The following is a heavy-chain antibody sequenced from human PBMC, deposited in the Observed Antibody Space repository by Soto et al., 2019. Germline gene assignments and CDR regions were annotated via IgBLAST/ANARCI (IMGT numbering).Heavy chain of an antibody. J-gene: IGHJ4*02. D-gene: IGHD2-2*01. CDR1: GDTFASYG. CDR2: ISINSGNT. CDR3: AGGRGVGQGFDY. Sequence: QVQLVQSGAEVKKPGASVKVSCKASGDTFASYGINWVRQAPGQGLERMGWISINSGNTNYAQNFQGRVTMTTYTSTTTVFMELWSLRSDDTAVYYCAGGRGVGQGFDYWGQGTLVTVSS. V-gene: IGHV1-18*01.